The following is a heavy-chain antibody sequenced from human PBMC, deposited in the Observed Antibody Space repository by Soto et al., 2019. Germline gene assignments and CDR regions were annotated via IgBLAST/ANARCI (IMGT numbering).Heavy chain of an antibody. CDR1: GFTFSSYA. CDR2: ISGDGSST. V-gene: IGHV3-74*01. Sequence: PGGSLRLSCAASGFTFSSYAMSWVRQAPGKGLVWVSRISGDGSSTCYADSVKGRFTISRDSAKNTLYLQMSSLRAEDTAVYYCASDPGTTKSWGQGTLVTVSS. D-gene: IGHD1-7*01. J-gene: IGHJ4*02. CDR3: ASDPGTTKS.